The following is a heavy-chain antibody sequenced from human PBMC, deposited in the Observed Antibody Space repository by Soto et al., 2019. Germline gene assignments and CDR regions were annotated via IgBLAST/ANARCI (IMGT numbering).Heavy chain of an antibody. CDR3: ARDKRDLRFLEWSYYFDY. J-gene: IGHJ4*02. CDR1: GFTFSTYA. CDR2: ISYDGSNK. Sequence: QVQLVESGGGVVQPGRSLRLSCAASGFTFSTYARHWVRQAPGKGLEWVAVISYDGSNKYYADSVKGRFTISRDNSNNTLNLQMNSLRAEHTAVYYCARDKRDLRFLEWSYYFDYWGQGTLVTVSS. V-gene: IGHV3-30-3*01. D-gene: IGHD3-3*01.